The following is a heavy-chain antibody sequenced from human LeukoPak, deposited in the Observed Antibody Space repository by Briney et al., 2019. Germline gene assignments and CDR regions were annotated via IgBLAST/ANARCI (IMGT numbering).Heavy chain of an antibody. D-gene: IGHD6-6*01. CDR1: GYTFIAYY. Sequence: ASVKVSCKASGYTFIAYYIHWVRQAPGQGLEWMGWINPNTGGTNYAQNFQGRVTMTRDTSINTAYMELSRLRFDDTAVYFCARDAVRASTYNWFDPWGQGTLVTVSS. J-gene: IGHJ5*02. CDR2: INPNTGGT. CDR3: ARDAVRASTYNWFDP. V-gene: IGHV1-2*02.